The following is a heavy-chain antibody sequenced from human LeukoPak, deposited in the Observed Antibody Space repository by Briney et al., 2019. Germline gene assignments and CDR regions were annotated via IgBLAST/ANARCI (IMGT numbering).Heavy chain of an antibody. D-gene: IGHD3-10*01. V-gene: IGHV1-2*02. CDR3: ARGRITMVRGVIGPFDY. Sequence: GASVKVSCKASGYTFTGYYMHWVRQAPGQGLEWMGWINPNSGGTNYAQKFQGRVTMTRDTSISTAYMELSRLRSDDTAVYYCARGRITMVRGVIGPFDYWGQGTLVTVSS. CDR1: GYTFTGYY. CDR2: INPNSGGT. J-gene: IGHJ4*02.